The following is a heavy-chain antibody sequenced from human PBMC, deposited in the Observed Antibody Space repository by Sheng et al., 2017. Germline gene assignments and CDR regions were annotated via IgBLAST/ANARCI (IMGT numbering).Heavy chain of an antibody. Sequence: EVLLVESGGGLVQPGGSLRLSCAASGFTFSFYEVNWVRQAPGKGLEWVSYISSSGGTIYYADSVKGRFTISRDNAKNSLYLQMNSLRAEDTAVYYCARVWTGTTSTLDYWGQGTLVTVSS. D-gene: IGHD1-1*01. CDR3: ARVWTGTTSTLDY. J-gene: IGHJ4*02. CDR2: ISSSGGTI. V-gene: IGHV3-48*03. CDR1: GFTFSFYE.